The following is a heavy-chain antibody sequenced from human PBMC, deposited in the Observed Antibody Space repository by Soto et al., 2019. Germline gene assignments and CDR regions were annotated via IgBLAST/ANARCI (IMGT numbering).Heavy chain of an antibody. CDR1: GYTFTSND. D-gene: IGHD6-19*01. J-gene: IGHJ6*02. CDR2: MNPKSGTT. Sequence: GASVKVSCKASGYTFTSNDINWVRHATGQGLEWMGWMNPKSGTTGNAQKFQGRVTITRNTSMSTAYMDLSSLRSEDTAVYYCVTHLAVAGHPNIYYYYYGMDVWGQGTTVTVSS. CDR3: VTHLAVAGHPNIYYYYYGMDV. V-gene: IGHV1-8*01.